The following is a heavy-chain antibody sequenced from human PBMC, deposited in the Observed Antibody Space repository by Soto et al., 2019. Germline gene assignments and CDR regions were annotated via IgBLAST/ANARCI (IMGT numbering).Heavy chain of an antibody. CDR1: GFTFSNYG. Sequence: PGESLRLSCAASGFTFSNYGMHWVRQAPGKGLEWVAIISFDGNNKYYSDSVKGRFTISRDNSKNMVFLQMNSLRPEDTAVYYCVKPKEHFYDSSPGETWGQGTPVTVSS. V-gene: IGHV3-30*18. J-gene: IGHJ5*02. CDR3: VKPKEHFYDSSPGET. CDR2: ISFDGNNK. D-gene: IGHD3-22*01.